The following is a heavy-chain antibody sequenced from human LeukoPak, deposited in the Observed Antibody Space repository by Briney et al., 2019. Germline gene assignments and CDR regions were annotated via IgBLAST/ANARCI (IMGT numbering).Heavy chain of an antibody. CDR2: ISSSSSYI. CDR3: ARGPTFYDYVWGSYRPLDY. V-gene: IGHV3-21*01. J-gene: IGHJ4*02. Sequence: PGGSLRLSCAASGFTFSSYSMNWVRQAPGKGLVWVSSISSSSSYIYYADSVKGRFTISRDNAKNSLYLQMNSLRAEDTAVYYCARGPTFYDYVWGSYRPLDYWGQGTLVTVSS. D-gene: IGHD3-16*02. CDR1: GFTFSSYS.